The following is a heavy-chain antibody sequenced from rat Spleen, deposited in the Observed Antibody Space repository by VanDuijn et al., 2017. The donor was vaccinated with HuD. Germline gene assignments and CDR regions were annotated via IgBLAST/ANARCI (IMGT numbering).Heavy chain of an antibody. CDR3: TTDTFYDGTYYPGGFDY. Sequence: EVQLVESGGDLVQPGRSLKLSCAASGFSFSDYYMAWVRQAPRKGLEWVASISYEGSSTSYGDSVKGRFTLSRDNAKSTLYLQLDSLRSEDTATYYCTTDTFYDGTYYPGGFDYWGQGVMVTVSS. CDR1: GFSFSDYY. CDR2: ISYEGSST. V-gene: IGHV5-20*01. D-gene: IGHD1-12*02. J-gene: IGHJ2*01.